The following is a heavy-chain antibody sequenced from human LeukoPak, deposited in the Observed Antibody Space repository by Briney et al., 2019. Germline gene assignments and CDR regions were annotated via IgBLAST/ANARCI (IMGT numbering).Heavy chain of an antibody. D-gene: IGHD1-1*01. CDR2: IYYGGST. J-gene: IGHJ4*02. CDR3: ASRRLNWNDKSEDYFDY. V-gene: IGHV4-59*08. Sequence: SETLSLTCTVSGGSLSSYYWSWIRQPPGRGLEWLGHIYYGGSTHYNPSLKSRVTISIDTSMNQFSLRLSSVTAADTAVYYCASRRLNWNDKSEDYFDYWGQGTLVTVSS. CDR1: GGSLSSYY.